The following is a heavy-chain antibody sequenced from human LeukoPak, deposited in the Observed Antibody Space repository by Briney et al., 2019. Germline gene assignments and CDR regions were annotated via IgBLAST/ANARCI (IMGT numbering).Heavy chain of an antibody. CDR3: ARERLGLAAAGTYPNYYMDV. J-gene: IGHJ6*03. V-gene: IGHV3-11*05. CDR1: GFTFSDFY. Sequence: PGGSLRLSCAASGFTFSDFYMSWIRQAPGKGLEWVSSISSSSSYIYYADSVKGRFTISRDNAKNSLYLQMNSLRAEDTAVYYCARERLGLAAAGTYPNYYMDVWGKGTTVTISS. CDR2: ISSSSSYI. D-gene: IGHD6-13*01.